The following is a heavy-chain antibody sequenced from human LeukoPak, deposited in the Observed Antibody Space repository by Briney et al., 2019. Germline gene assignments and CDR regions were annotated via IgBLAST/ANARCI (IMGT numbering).Heavy chain of an antibody. J-gene: IGHJ4*02. V-gene: IGHV3-30*04. Sequence: PGGSLRLSCAASGFSFSSYAMHWVRQTPGKGLEGVAVISYDGTNKYYADSVKGRFTISRDNSENTLSLQMNSLRAEDTAVYYCAKTGWLPPAPWRHFDYWGQGTLVTVSS. CDR2: ISYDGTNK. CDR1: GFSFSSYA. D-gene: IGHD3-22*01. CDR3: AKTGWLPPAPWRHFDY.